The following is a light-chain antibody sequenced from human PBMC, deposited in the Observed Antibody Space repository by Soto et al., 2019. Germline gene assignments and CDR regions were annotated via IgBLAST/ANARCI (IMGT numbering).Light chain of an antibody. J-gene: IGKJ1*01. CDR1: QNVRSY. V-gene: IGKV1-39*01. CDR3: QQTFSLPRT. Sequence: DTQMTQSPSSLSASFGDRFTITCRASQNVRSYLNWYQQKPGEAPNLLIYETSTLQSGVPSRFSGDGYGTDFTLSISSLHPEDFATYYCQQTFSLPRTFGQGTKVDIK. CDR2: ETS.